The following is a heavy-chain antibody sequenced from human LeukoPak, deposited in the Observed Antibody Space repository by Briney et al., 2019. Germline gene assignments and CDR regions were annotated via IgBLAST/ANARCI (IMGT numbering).Heavy chain of an antibody. Sequence: SETLSLTCTVSGGSISSYYWSWIRQPPGKGLEWIGYIYYSGSTNYNPSLESRVTISVDTSKNQFSLKLSSVTAADTAVYYCGRAARPRAAKDGLDLWGRGTLVTVSS. CDR3: GRAARPRAAKDGLDL. CDR1: GGSISSYY. D-gene: IGHD5-24*01. J-gene: IGHJ2*01. CDR2: IYYSGST. V-gene: IGHV4-59*01.